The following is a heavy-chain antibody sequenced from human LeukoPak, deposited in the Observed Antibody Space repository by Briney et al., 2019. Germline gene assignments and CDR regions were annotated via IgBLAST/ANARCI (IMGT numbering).Heavy chain of an antibody. Sequence: GASVKVSCKASGYTFTGYYMHWVRQAPGQGLEWMGWINPNSGGTNYAQKFQGRVTMTRDTSISTAYMELSRLRSDDTAEYYCARSTYYDILTGYQYYFDYWGQGTLVTVSS. J-gene: IGHJ4*02. CDR1: GYTFTGYY. CDR3: ARSTYYDILTGYQYYFDY. D-gene: IGHD3-9*01. CDR2: INPNSGGT. V-gene: IGHV1-2*02.